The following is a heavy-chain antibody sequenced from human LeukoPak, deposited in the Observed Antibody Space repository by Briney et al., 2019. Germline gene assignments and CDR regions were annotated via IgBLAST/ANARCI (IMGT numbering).Heavy chain of an antibody. CDR2: ITSSNNYI. CDR3: ARSRYDHYMDV. Sequence: GVSLRLSCAASGFTFSSSCMTWLRQAPGKGLEWVSSITSSNNYIYYADSVRGRFTISRDNSKNSLYLQMNSLRAEDTAVYYCARSRYDHYMDVWVKGTTVTVSS. CDR1: GFTFSSSC. V-gene: IGHV3-21*01. J-gene: IGHJ6*03.